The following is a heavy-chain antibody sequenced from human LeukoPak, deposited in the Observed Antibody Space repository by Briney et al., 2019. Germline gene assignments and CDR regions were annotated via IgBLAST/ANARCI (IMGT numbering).Heavy chain of an antibody. CDR1: GGTFSSYA. CDR2: IIPIFGTA. J-gene: IGHJ4*02. CDR3: ARDPEYCSSTSCHGDY. D-gene: IGHD2-2*01. Sequence: GASVKVSCKASGGTFSSYAISWVRQAPGQGLEWMGGIIPIFGTANYAQKFQGRVTITTDESTSTAYMELSSLRSEDTAVYYCARDPEYCSSTSCHGDYWGQGTLVTVSS. V-gene: IGHV1-69*05.